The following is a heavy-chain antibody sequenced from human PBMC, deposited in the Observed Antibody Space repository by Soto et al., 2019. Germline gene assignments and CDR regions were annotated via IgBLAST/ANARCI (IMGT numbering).Heavy chain of an antibody. CDR2: TYYRSKWYN. J-gene: IGHJ3*02. CDR1: SAA. V-gene: IGHV6-1*01. CDR3: ARGYSSGWSDAFDI. D-gene: IGHD6-19*01. Sequence: SAAWNWIRQSPSRGLEWLGRTYYRSKWYNDYAVSVKGRITINPDTSKNQFSLQLNSVTPEDTAVYYCARGYSSGWSDAFDIWGQGTMVTVSS.